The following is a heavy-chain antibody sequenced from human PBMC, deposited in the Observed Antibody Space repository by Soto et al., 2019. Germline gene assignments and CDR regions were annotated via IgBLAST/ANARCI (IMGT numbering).Heavy chain of an antibody. CDR3: ASASDDFWSGYVIWFDP. CDR2: IYYIGST. CDR1: GGSISSGYYY. Sequence: PSETLSLTCTVSGGSISSGYYYWSWIRQPPGKGLEWIGYIYYIGSTYYNPSLKSRVTISVDTSKNQFSLKLSSVTAADTAVSYCASASDDFWSGYVIWFDPWGQETLV. J-gene: IGHJ5*02. V-gene: IGHV4-30-4*01. D-gene: IGHD3-3*01.